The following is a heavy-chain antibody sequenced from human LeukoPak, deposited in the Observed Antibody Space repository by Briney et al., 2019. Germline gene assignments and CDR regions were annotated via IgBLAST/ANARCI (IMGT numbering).Heavy chain of an antibody. V-gene: IGHV1-2*04. CDR3: AREYFFRLDPPKYSGYHDAFDI. CDR2: INPNSGGT. CDR1: GYTFTGYY. J-gene: IGHJ3*02. Sequence: ASVKVSCKASGYTFTGYYMHWVRQAPGQGLEWMGWINPNSGGTNYAQKFQGWVTMTRDTSISTAYMELSRLRSDDTAVYYCAREYFFRLDPPKYSGYHDAFDIWGQGTMVTVSS. D-gene: IGHD5-12*01.